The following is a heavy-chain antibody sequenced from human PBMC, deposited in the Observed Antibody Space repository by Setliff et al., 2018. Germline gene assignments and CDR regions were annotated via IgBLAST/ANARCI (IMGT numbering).Heavy chain of an antibody. CDR2: ISSSSSYI. Sequence: NPGGSLRLSCAASGFTFSSYSMNWVRQAPGKGLEWVSSISSSSSYIYYADSVKGRFTISRDNAKNSLYLQMNSLRAEDTAVYYCARKGISALSGAFDMWGQGTMVTVSS. D-gene: IGHD1-26*01. CDR1: GFTFSSYS. J-gene: IGHJ3*02. V-gene: IGHV3-21*01. CDR3: ARKGISALSGAFDM.